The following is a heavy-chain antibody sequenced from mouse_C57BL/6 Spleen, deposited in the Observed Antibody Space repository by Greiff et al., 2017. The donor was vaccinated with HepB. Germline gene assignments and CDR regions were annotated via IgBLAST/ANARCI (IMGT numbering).Heavy chain of an antibody. CDR3: ARWAPGGFDY. V-gene: IGHV1-22*01. CDR1: GYTFTDYN. J-gene: IGHJ2*01. Sequence: EVQLQQSGPELVKPGASVKMSCKASGYTFTDYNMHWVKQSHGKSLEWIGYINPNNGGTSYNQKCKGKATLTVNKSSSTAYMELRSLTSEDSAVYYCARWAPGGFDYWGQGTTLTVSS. CDR2: INPNNGGT.